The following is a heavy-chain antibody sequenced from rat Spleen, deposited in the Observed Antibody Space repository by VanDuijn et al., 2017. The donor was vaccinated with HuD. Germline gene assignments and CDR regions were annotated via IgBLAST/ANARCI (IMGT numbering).Heavy chain of an antibody. V-gene: IGHV5-29*01. D-gene: IGHD1-7*01. CDR3: ARHWYGYYVMDA. CDR1: GFTFSDYY. Sequence: EVQLVESDGGLVQPGRSLKLSCAASGFTFSDYYMAWVRQAPTKGLEWVATISYDGSSTYYRDSVKGRFTISRDNAKSTLYLQMDSLRSEDTATYYCARHWYGYYVMDAWGQGASVTVSS. CDR2: ISYDGSST. J-gene: IGHJ4*01.